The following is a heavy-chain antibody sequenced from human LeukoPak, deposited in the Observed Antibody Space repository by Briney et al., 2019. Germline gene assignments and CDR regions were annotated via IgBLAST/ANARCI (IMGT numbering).Heavy chain of an antibody. CDR1: GLTFSGYV. CDR2: ISANGGRT. CDR3: AKGPERRGFCSGSACYSDC. Sequence: GGSLRLSSAASGLTFSGYVMSWARQAPGKGLEWVAAISANGGRTYYTESVKGHFTISRDNSKNTLYLQMNSLRADDTAVYYCAKGPERRGFCSGSACYSDCWGQGTLVTVSS. D-gene: IGHD2-8*02. V-gene: IGHV3-23*01. J-gene: IGHJ4*02.